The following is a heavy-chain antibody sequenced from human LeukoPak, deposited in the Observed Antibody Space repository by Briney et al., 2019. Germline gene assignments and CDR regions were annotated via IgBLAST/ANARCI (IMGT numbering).Heavy chain of an antibody. Sequence: SETLSLTCTVSGGSISSYYWSWIRRPPGKGLEWVGFISYSGSTNYNPSLKSRVTISVDTSKNHFSLKVSSVTAADTAVYYCARSSGTLGWVDYWGQGTLVTVSS. D-gene: IGHD6-25*01. CDR2: ISYSGST. J-gene: IGHJ4*02. CDR1: GGSISSYY. V-gene: IGHV4-59*08. CDR3: ARSSGTLGWVDY.